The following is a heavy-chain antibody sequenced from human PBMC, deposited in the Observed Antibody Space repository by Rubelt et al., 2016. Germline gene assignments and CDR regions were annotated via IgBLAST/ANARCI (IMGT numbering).Heavy chain of an antibody. Sequence: QVQLQESGPGLVKPSETLSLTCTVSGYSISSGYHWGWIRQPPGKGLEWIGYIYYSGSTNYNPSLKSRFTISVDPSKNQFSRNLISVSAADTAVYDCTGGGGGGNWCDPWGQGTLVTVSS. CDR3: TGGGGGGNWCDP. D-gene: IGHD3-16*01. J-gene: IGHJ5*02. V-gene: IGHV4-38-2*02. CDR2: IYYSGST. CDR1: GYSISSGYH.